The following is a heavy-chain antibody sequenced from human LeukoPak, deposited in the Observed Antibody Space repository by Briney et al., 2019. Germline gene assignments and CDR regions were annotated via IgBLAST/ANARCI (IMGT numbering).Heavy chain of an antibody. CDR2: IIPIFGTA. J-gene: IGHJ4*02. Sequence: ASVTVSCKASGGTFSSYAISWVRQAPGQGLEWMGRIIPIFGTASYAQKFQGRVTITADKSTSTAYMELSSLRSEDTAVYYCARDKIAVAGTTSFDYWGQGTLVTVCS. V-gene: IGHV1-69*06. CDR1: GGTFSSYA. D-gene: IGHD6-19*01. CDR3: ARDKIAVAGTTSFDY.